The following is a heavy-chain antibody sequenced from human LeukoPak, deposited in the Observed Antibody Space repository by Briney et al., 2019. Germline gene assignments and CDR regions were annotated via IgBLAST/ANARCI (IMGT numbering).Heavy chain of an antibody. CDR3: ARNWPTVTDAFDI. J-gene: IGHJ3*02. V-gene: IGHV4-39*01. D-gene: IGHD4-17*01. CDR1: GGSISSSSYY. Sequence: PSETLSLTCTVSGGSISSSSYYWGWIRQPPGKGLEWIGSIYYSGSTYYNPSLKSRVTISVDTSKNQFSLKLSSVTAADTAVYYCARNWPTVTDAFDIWGQGTIVTVSS. CDR2: IYYSGST.